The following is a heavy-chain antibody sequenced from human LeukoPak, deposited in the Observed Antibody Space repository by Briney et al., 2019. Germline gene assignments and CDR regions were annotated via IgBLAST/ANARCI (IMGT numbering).Heavy chain of an antibody. CDR3: AKEKQTGMYYFDY. Sequence: GGSLRLSCAASGFTFSTYSMNWVRQAPGKGLEWVSYISSSTTNMYYADSVKGRFTISRDNAKNTLYLQMNSLRAEDTAVYYCAKEKQTGMYYFDYWGQGTLVTVSS. CDR1: GFTFSTYS. V-gene: IGHV3-48*01. CDR2: ISSSTTNM. J-gene: IGHJ4*02. D-gene: IGHD3-10*01.